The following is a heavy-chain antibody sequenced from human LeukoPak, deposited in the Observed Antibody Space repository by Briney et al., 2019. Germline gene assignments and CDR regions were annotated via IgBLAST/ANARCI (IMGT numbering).Heavy chain of an antibody. Sequence: PGGSLRLSCAASGFTLSSYEMNWVRQAPGKGLEWVSYISSSGSTIYYADSVKGRFTISRDNAKNSLYLQMNSLRAGDTAVYYCARAGYSNFIDYWGQGTLVTVSS. D-gene: IGHD4-11*01. CDR2: ISSSGSTI. CDR1: GFTLSSYE. V-gene: IGHV3-48*03. J-gene: IGHJ4*02. CDR3: ARAGYSNFIDY.